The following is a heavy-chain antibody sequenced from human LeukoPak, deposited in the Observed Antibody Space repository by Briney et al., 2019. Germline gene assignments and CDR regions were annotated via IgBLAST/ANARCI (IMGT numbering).Heavy chain of an antibody. J-gene: IGHJ4*02. CDR2: ISAYNGNT. CDR1: GYTFTSHG. V-gene: IGHV1-18*01. CDR3: ARAPLSYYDSSGYFDY. Sequence: PRASVKVSCKASGYTFTSHGISWVRQAPGQGLEWMGWISAYNGNTNYAQKLQGRVTMTTDTSTSTAYMELRSLRSDDTAVYYCARAPLSYYDSSGYFDYWGQGTLVTVSS. D-gene: IGHD3-22*01.